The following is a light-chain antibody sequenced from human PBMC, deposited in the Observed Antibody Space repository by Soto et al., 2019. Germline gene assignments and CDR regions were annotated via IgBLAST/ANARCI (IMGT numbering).Light chain of an antibody. CDR3: GSYTTSNTRQIV. V-gene: IGLV2-14*01. J-gene: IGLJ1*01. CDR1: SSDVGGYNY. CDR2: DVS. Sequence: QSVLTQPASVSGSPGQSITISCTGTSSDVGGYNYVSWYQQHPGKAPKFMIYDVSNRPSGVSNRFSGSKSGNTASLTISGLQAEDEADYYGGSYTTSNTRQIVFGTGTKVPV.